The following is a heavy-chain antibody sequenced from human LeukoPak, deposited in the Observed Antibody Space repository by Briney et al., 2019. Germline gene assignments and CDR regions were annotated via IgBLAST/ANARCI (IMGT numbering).Heavy chain of an antibody. CDR2: FYTSGST. V-gene: IGHV4-4*07. CDR1: GGSISIYD. CDR3: ARGPTTMTRAFDY. J-gene: IGHJ4*02. D-gene: IGHD4-17*01. Sequence: PSETLSLTCIVSGGSISIYDWSWIRQPAGKGLEGMGRFYTSGSTNYNPSLKSRVTMSLDTSKTQSSLTLSSVTAADTAVYYCARGPTTMTRAFDYWGQGTLVTVSS.